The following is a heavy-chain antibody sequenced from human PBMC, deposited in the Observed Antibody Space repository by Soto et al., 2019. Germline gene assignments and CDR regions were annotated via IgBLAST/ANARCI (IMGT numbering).Heavy chain of an antibody. Sequence: SGPTLVNPTQTLTLTCTFSGFSLSTSGVGVGWIRQPPGKALEWLALIYWNDEKRYTPSLTSRLTITKDTSKNQVVLTLTNMDPVDTATYPCVHIRGGGNSPPLDSWGQGARVTVS. D-gene: IGHD2-21*02. CDR2: IYWNDEK. CDR3: VHIRGGGNSPPLDS. V-gene: IGHV2-5*01. J-gene: IGHJ4*02. CDR1: GFSLSTSGVG.